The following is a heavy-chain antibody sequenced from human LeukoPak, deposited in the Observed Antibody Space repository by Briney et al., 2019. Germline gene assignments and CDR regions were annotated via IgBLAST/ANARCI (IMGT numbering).Heavy chain of an antibody. Sequence: GESLKISCKGSGYSFTSYWIGWVRQMPGKGLEWMGIIYPGDSDTRYSPSFQGQVTISADKSISTAYLQWSSLKASDTAMYYCARYSGWDIVVVPAATTPDYWGQGTLVTVSS. V-gene: IGHV5-51*01. CDR3: ARYSGWDIVVVPAATTPDY. CDR2: IYPGDSDT. CDR1: GYSFTSYW. D-gene: IGHD2-2*01. J-gene: IGHJ4*02.